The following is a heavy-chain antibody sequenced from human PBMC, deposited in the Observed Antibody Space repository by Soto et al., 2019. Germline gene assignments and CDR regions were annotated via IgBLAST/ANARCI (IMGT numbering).Heavy chain of an antibody. CDR2: TRNKGNSYTT. CDR1: GFTFSDHY. Sequence: GGSLRLSCAASGFTFSDHYIDWVRQAPGKGLEWVGRTRNKGNSYTTEYAASVKGRFTISRDDSKNSLYLQMDSLKTEETAVYYCARSGSSTTCYDHWGQGTLVTVSS. V-gene: IGHV3-72*01. CDR3: ARSGSSTTCYDH. D-gene: IGHD2-2*01. J-gene: IGHJ4*02.